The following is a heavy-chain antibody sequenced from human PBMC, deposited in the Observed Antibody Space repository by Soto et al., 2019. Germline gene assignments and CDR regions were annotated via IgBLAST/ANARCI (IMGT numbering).Heavy chain of an antibody. Sequence: ASVELSCKTSGYFFTSHYIHWVRLAPGRGLEWMGRINPNNGDTNSPQKFQGRVTMTSDTSISTAYMEMSGLRSDDTALYYCAREITYGGGSFSLGLWGQGTLVTVS. CDR1: GYFFTSHY. J-gene: IGHJ4*02. V-gene: IGHV1-2*06. CDR2: INPNNGDT. D-gene: IGHD3-10*01. CDR3: AREITYGGGSFSLGL.